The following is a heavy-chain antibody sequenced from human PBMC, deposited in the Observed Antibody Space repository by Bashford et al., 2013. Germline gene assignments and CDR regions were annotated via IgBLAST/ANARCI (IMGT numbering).Heavy chain of an antibody. CDR1: GFTFSSYA. Sequence: GGPVRLSCAASGFTFSSYAMSWVRQAPGKGLEWVSAISGSGGSTYYADSVKGRFTVSRDNAKNSLYLQMNSLRAEDTAVYYCSRDGSRYCSSTSCYSGFSYYGLDVWGQGTTVTVSS. V-gene: IGHV3-23*01. CDR3: SRDGSRYCSSTSCYSGFSYYGLDV. CDR2: ISGSGGST. J-gene: IGHJ6*02. D-gene: IGHD2-2*01.